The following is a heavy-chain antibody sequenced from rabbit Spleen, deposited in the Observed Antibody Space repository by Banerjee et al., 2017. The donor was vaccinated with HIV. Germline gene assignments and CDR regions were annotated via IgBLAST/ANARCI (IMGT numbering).Heavy chain of an antibody. CDR3: VRDTWHFKL. CDR2: IDPVFGST. J-gene: IGHJ4*01. D-gene: IGHD3-1*01. V-gene: IGHV1S7*01. CDR1: GFTLSSYY. Sequence: QLEESAGGLVQPGGSLKLSCKASGFTLSSYYMNWVRQAPGKGLEWIGYIDPVFGSTYYASWVNGRFTISSQNAQNTLYLQLNSLTAADTATYFCVRDTWHFKLWGPGTLVTVS.